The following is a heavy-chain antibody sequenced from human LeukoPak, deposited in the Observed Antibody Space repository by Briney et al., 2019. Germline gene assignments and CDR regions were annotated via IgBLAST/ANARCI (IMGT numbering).Heavy chain of an antibody. Sequence: GGSLRLSCVASGFTFSSYSMNWVRQAPGKGLECVSSNSRSSSNTYYADSVKGRFTISRDNAKNSLYLQMNSLRAEDTAVYYCARDGASYCRGGSCYFGYWGQGTLVTVSS. D-gene: IGHD2-15*01. V-gene: IGHV3-21*01. CDR1: GFTFSSYS. CDR2: NSRSSSNT. CDR3: ARDGASYCRGGSCYFGY. J-gene: IGHJ4*02.